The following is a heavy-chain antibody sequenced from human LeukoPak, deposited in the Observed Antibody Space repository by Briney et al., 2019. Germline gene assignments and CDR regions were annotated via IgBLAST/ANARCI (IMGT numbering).Heavy chain of an antibody. CDR2: ISVGGDST. J-gene: IGHJ4*02. CDR1: GFTFSSYA. Sequence: GGSLRLSCAASGFTFSSYAMSWVRQAPGKGLEWVSGISVGGDSTYYADSVKGRFTISRDNSKNTLYLQMTSLSAEDTAIYYCAKDLGDGSATYYFPFDYWGQGTLVTVSS. V-gene: IGHV3-23*01. D-gene: IGHD3-10*01. CDR3: AKDLGDGSATYYFPFDY.